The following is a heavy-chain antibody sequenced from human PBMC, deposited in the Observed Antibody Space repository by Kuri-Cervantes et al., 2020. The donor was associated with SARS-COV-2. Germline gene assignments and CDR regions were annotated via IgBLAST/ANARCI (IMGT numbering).Heavy chain of an antibody. V-gene: IGHV4-34*01. CDR2: INHSEST. D-gene: IGHD3-10*01. CDR1: GGSFSGYY. Sequence: GSLRLSCAVYGGSFSGYYWSWIRQPPGKGLEWIGEINHSESTNYNPSLKSRVTISVDTSKNQFSLKLSSVTAADTAVYYCARAGSLLWFGELLSLFDYWGQGTLVTVSS. J-gene: IGHJ4*02. CDR3: ARAGSLLWFGELLSLFDY.